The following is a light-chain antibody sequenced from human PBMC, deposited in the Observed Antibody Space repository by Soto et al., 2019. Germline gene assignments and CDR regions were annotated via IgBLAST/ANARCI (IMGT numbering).Light chain of an antibody. CDR2: AAS. CDR1: QVISTS. J-gene: IGKJ5*01. CDR3: QPPFESPGT. V-gene: IGKV1-9*01. Sequence: DIQLTQSPSFLSPSIGESVTITCRASQVISTSLAWYQVKPGKAPKLLIYAASTLESGVPSRFSATVSGTEITPTMTTLLSEDFAPSYCQPPFESPGTFGQRPRMET.